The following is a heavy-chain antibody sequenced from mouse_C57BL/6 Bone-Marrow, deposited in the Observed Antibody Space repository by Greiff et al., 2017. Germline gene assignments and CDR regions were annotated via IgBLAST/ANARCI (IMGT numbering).Heavy chain of an antibody. Sequence: VQLQQSGAELVRPGASVTLSCKASGYTFTDYEMHWVKQTPVHGLEWIGAIDPETGGTAYNQKFKGKAILTADNASSTAYLELRSLTSEDSAVYYCTRDTTVVAYCCDDWGQGTTLTDSS. J-gene: IGHJ2*01. V-gene: IGHV1-15*01. CDR2: IDPETGGT. CDR1: GYTFTDYE. D-gene: IGHD1-1*01. CDR3: TRDTTVVAYCCDD.